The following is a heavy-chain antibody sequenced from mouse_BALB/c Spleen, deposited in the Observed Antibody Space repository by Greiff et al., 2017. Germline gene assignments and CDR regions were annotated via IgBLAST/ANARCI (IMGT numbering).Heavy chain of an antibody. CDR2: IYPSDSYT. J-gene: IGHJ4*01. V-gene: IGHV1-69*02. Sequence: VQLQQPGAELVRPGASVKLSCKASGYTFTSYWINWVKQRPGQGLEWIGNIYPSDSYTNYNQKFKDKATLTVDKSSSTAYMQLSSPTSEDSAVYYCTRGDGTSYAMDYWGQGTSVTVSS. D-gene: IGHD1-3*01. CDR3: TRGDGTSYAMDY. CDR1: GYTFTSYW.